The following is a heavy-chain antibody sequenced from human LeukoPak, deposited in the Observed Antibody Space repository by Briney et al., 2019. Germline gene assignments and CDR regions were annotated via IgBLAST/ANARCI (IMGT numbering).Heavy chain of an antibody. CDR3: ARDSPYYDILTGYRYLRWLDP. J-gene: IGHJ5*02. CDR2: ISYDGSNK. V-gene: IGHV3-30*04. CDR1: GFTFSSYA. Sequence: GGSLRLSCAASGFTFSSYAMHWVRQAPGKGLEWVAVISYDGSNKYYADSVKGRFTISRDNAKNSLYLQMNSLRAEDTAVYYCARDSPYYDILTGYRYLRWLDPWGQGTLVTVSS. D-gene: IGHD3-9*01.